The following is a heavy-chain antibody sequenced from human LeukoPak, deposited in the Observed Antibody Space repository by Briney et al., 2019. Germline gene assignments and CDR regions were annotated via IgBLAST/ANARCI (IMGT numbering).Heavy chain of an antibody. CDR3: ARSIAARTYYFDY. D-gene: IGHD6-6*01. J-gene: IGHJ4*02. Sequence: ASVKVSCKASGGTFSSYAISWVRQAPGQGLEWMGRIIPIFGIANYAQKFQGRVTITADKSTSTAYMKLSSLRSEDTAVYYCARSIAARTYYFDYWGQGTLVTVSS. CDR1: GGTFSSYA. V-gene: IGHV1-69*04. CDR2: IIPIFGIA.